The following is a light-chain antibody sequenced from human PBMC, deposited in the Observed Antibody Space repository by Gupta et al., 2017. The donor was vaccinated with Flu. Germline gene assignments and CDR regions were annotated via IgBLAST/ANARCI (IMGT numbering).Light chain of an antibody. CDR3: QQYNSYPFT. Sequence: GVTVTITCRASQGINSCLAWYQQKPGKAPKFLIYNASTLQSGVPSSFSGSGSGTEFILTITSLQPEDFATYYCQQYNSYPFTFGPGTKVEIK. CDR1: QGINSC. V-gene: IGKV1-9*01. CDR2: NAS. J-gene: IGKJ3*01.